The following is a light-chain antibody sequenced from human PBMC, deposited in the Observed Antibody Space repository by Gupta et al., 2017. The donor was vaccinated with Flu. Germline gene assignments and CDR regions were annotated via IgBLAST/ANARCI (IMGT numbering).Light chain of an antibody. CDR1: QSVSSN. Sequence: EIVMTQSPSTRSLSPGERATLSCRASQSVSSNLAWYQQKPGQAPRLLIYGASTRDTGIPARFSGSGSGTEFTLTISSLRSEDFAVYYCQQGKNWPPFTFGHGTKVDIK. V-gene: IGKV3-15*01. J-gene: IGKJ3*01. CDR3: QQGKNWPPFT. CDR2: GAS.